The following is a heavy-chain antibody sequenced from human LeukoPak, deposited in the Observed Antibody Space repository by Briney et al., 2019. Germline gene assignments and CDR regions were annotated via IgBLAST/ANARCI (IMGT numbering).Heavy chain of an antibody. V-gene: IGHV3-23*01. Sequence: GGSLRLSCAASGFDFTAYGMSWVRQAPGKGLEWVSGISASGLDTYYADSVTGRFTISRDNSKNTVHLLMNSLRAEDSAMYYCAKYGPGFGVVIEYFMDVWGKGTRVTVSS. CDR1: GFDFTAYG. J-gene: IGHJ6*03. D-gene: IGHD3-3*01. CDR3: AKYGPGFGVVIEYFMDV. CDR2: ISASGLDT.